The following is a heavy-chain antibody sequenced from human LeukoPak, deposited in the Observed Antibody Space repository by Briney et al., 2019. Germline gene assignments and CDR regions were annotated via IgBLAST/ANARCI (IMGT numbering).Heavy chain of an antibody. D-gene: IGHD3-10*01. CDR3: AHRLSYGSGSYSTSPYYFDY. CDR2: IYWNDDK. V-gene: IGHV2-5*01. CDR1: GFSLSTRGVG. J-gene: IGHJ4*02. Sequence: SGPTLRKPTQTLTLTFTFSGFSLSTRGVGVGWIRQPPGKALEWLALIYWNDDKRYIPSLKSRLTIPKDTSKNQVVLTMTNMDPVDTATYYCAHRLSYGSGSYSTSPYYFDYWGQGTLVTVSS.